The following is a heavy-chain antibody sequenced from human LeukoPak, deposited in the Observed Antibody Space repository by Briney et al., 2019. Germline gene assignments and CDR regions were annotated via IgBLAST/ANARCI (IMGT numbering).Heavy chain of an antibody. Sequence: SETLSLTCTVSGGSLNSYYWTWVRQPPGKGLEWIGYMYYSGSTKYNSSLKSRVTISVDTSKNQFSLKLSSVTAADTAVYYCARNGAVDWDAEYAFDIWGQGTWVTVSS. CDR2: MYYSGST. CDR1: GGSLNSYY. J-gene: IGHJ3*02. CDR3: ARNGAVDWDAEYAFDI. D-gene: IGHD3/OR15-3a*01. V-gene: IGHV4-59*01.